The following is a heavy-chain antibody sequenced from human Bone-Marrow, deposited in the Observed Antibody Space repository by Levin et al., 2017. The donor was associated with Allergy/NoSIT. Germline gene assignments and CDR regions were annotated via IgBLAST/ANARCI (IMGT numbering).Heavy chain of an antibody. CDR3: ARWASVALDY. CDR1: GFLVGTNH. CDR2: IHSDGRT. D-gene: IGHD6-19*01. V-gene: IGHV3-53*01. Sequence: GGSLRLSCVTSGFLVGTNHMAWVRQAPGKGLEWVSFIHSDGRTYDADSVKGRFTISRDDSKNTLFLQMNTLRAEDTALYYCARWASVALDYWGQGTLVAVSS. J-gene: IGHJ4*02.